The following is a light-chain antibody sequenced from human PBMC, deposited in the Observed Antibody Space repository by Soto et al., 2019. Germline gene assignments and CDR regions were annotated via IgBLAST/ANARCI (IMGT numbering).Light chain of an antibody. J-gene: IGKJ4*01. CDR2: GAS. CDR1: QSVSSSY. V-gene: IGKV3-20*01. CDR3: QQYGSSPPVT. Sequence: ELVLTQSPVTLSLSPGERATLSCRASQSVSSSYLAWYQQKPGQAPRLLIYGASSRATGNPDGFSGSGSGTDVTLTISRLEPEDFAVYYCQQYGSSPPVTFGGGTKVEIK.